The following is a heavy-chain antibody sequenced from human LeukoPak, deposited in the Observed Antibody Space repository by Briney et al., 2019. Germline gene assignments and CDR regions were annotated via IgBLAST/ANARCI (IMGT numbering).Heavy chain of an antibody. V-gene: IGHV1-69*13. CDR3: ARGEMATINDAFDI. CDR2: IIPIFGTA. J-gene: IGHJ3*02. D-gene: IGHD5-24*01. Sequence: SVKVPCKASGGTFSSYAISWVRQAPGQGLEWMGGIIPIFGTANYAQKFQGRVTITADESTSTAYMELSSLRSEDTAVYYCARGEMATINDAFDIWGQGTMVTVSS. CDR1: GGTFSSYA.